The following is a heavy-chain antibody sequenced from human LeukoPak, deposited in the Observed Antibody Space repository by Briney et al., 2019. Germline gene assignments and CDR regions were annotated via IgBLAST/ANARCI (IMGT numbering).Heavy chain of an antibody. CDR3: AARGDGYNNWYFDL. J-gene: IGHJ2*01. CDR1: GGSINSYY. D-gene: IGHD5-24*01. Sequence: SETLSLTCTVSGGSINSYYWSWIRQPPGKGLEWIGYIYYSGSTNYDPSLKSRVTIPLDTSKNQFSLKLSSVTAADTAVYYCAARGDGYNNWYFDLWGRGTLVTVSS. V-gene: IGHV4-59*01. CDR2: IYYSGST.